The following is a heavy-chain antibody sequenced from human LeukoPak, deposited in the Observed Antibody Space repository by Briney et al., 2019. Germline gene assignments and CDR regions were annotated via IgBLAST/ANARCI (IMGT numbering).Heavy chain of an antibody. J-gene: IGHJ4*02. V-gene: IGHV1-69*13. CDR2: IIPIFGTA. D-gene: IGHD6-13*01. CDR1: GGTFSSYA. CDR3: AGGGIAAAGLFDY. Sequence: SVKVSCKASGGTFSSYAISWVRQAPGQGLEWMGGIIPIFGTANYAQKFQGRVTITADESTSTAYMELSSLRSEDTAVYYCAGGGIAAAGLFDYWGQGTLVTVSS.